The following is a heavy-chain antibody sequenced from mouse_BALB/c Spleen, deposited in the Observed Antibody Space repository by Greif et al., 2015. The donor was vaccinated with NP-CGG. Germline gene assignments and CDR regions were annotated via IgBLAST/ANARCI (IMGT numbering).Heavy chain of an antibody. D-gene: IGHD2-14*01. CDR3: AGDYRYDGYFDV. CDR2: IDPANGNT. Sequence: VQLQQSGAELVKPGASVKLSCTASGFNIKDTYMHWVKQRPEQGLEWIGRIDPANGNTKYDPKFQGKATITADTSSNTAYLQLSSLTSEDTAVYYCAGDYRYDGYFDVWGAGTTVTVSS. J-gene: IGHJ1*01. CDR1: GFNIKDTY. V-gene: IGHV14-3*02.